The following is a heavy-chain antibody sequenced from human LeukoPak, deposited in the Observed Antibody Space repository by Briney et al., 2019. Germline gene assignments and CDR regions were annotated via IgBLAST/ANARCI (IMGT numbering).Heavy chain of an antibody. CDR3: AISTYYSDSSGYYGY. D-gene: IGHD3-22*01. CDR2: INPNSGGT. CDR1: GYTFTGYY. J-gene: IGHJ4*02. V-gene: IGHV1-2*02. Sequence: GASVKVSCKASGYTFTGYYMHWVRQAPGQGLEWMGWINPNSGGTNYAQKFQGRVTMTRDTSISTAYMELSRLRSDDTAVYYCAISTYYSDSSGYYGYWGQGTLVTVSS.